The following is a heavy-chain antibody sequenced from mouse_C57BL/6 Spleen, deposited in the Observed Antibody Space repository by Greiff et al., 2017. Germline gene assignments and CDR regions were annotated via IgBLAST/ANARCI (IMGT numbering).Heavy chain of an antibody. CDR1: GFNIKDYY. D-gene: IGHD2-2*01. Sequence: EVKLMESGAELVKPGASVKLSCTASGFNIKDYYMHWVKQRPEQGLEWIGRIDPEDGETKYAPKFQGKATITADTSSNTAYLQLSSLTSEDTAVDYCANGYPGNYAVDYWDQGTSVTVSS. CDR3: ANGYPGNYAVDY. J-gene: IGHJ4*01. V-gene: IGHV14-2*01. CDR2: IDPEDGET.